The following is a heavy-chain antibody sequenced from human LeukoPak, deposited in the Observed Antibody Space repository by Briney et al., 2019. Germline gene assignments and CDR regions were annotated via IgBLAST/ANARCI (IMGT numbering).Heavy chain of an antibody. J-gene: IGHJ4*02. CDR1: GYTFTDYY. D-gene: IGHD3-22*01. Sequence: ASVKVSCKVSGYTFTDYYMHWVQQAPGKGLEWMVLVDPEDGETIYAEKFQGRVTITADTSTDTAYMELSRLRSEDTAVYYCATDRPSDSSGYNCWGQGTLVTVSS. V-gene: IGHV1-69-2*01. CDR3: ATDRPSDSSGYNC. CDR2: VDPEDGET.